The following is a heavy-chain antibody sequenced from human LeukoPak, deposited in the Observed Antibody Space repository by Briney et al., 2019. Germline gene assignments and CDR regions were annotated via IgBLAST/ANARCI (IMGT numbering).Heavy chain of an antibody. Sequence: ASVKVSCKASGYTFTSYDINWVRQATGQGLERMGWMNPNSGNTGYAQKFQGRVTMTRNTSISTAYMELSSLRSEDTAVYYCARGGSGWLPFDYWGQGTLVTVSS. V-gene: IGHV1-8*01. CDR3: ARGGSGWLPFDY. D-gene: IGHD6-19*01. CDR1: GYTFTSYD. J-gene: IGHJ4*02. CDR2: MNPNSGNT.